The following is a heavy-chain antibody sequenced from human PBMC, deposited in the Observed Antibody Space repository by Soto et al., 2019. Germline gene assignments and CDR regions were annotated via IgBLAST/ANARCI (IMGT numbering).Heavy chain of an antibody. Sequence: PSETLSLTCTVSGASVNSDYYYWGWIRQPPGKGLECIGYIYYTGSTNYNPSLKSRVTISVDTSKNHFSLKPRSVTAADTAVYYCARGFKLLRPRGGWFDPWGQGIQVTVSS. J-gene: IGHJ5*01. V-gene: IGHV4-61*03. CDR3: ARGFKLLRPRGGWFDP. CDR1: GASVNSDYYY. D-gene: IGHD2-15*01. CDR2: IYYTGST.